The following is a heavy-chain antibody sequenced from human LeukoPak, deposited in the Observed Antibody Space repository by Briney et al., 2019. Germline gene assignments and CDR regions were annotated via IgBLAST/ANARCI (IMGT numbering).Heavy chain of an antibody. Sequence: GGSLRLSCAASGFTFSDYDMHWVRQAPGKGLEWVAVIWYDGSHTYYGDSVKGRFTISRDNSKNTLYLQMNNLRADDTAVYYCAKDEADYTNSCPDNWGKGTLVTVSS. CDR2: IWYDGSHT. V-gene: IGHV3-33*06. J-gene: IGHJ4*02. CDR3: AKDEADYTNSCPDN. CDR1: GFTFSDYD. D-gene: IGHD2-2*02.